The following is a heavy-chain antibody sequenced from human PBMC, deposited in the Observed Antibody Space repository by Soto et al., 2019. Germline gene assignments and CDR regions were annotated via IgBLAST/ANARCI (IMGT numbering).Heavy chain of an antibody. Sequence: PGESLKISCKGSGYRFSNYWIGWVRQMPGKGLEWMGIIYPGDSDIRYSPSFQGQVTISADKSISTAYLRWSSLKASDTAMYYCAIYCSSTTCYSSGMDVWGQGTTVTVS. J-gene: IGHJ6*02. CDR3: AIYCSSTTCYSSGMDV. D-gene: IGHD2-2*01. CDR2: IYPGDSDI. CDR1: GYRFSNYW. V-gene: IGHV5-51*01.